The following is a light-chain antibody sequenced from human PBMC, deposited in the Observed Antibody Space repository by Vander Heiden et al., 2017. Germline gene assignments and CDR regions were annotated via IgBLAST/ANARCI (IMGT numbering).Light chain of an antibody. CDR3: MQALQTPLT. CDR2: LGS. J-gene: IGKJ4*01. Sequence: DIVMTQYPLSLHVTPGEPASISCRSSQSLLHSNGYNYLDWYLQKPGQSPQLLIYLGSNRASGVPDRFSGSGSGTDFTLKISRVEAEYVGVYYCMQALQTPLTFGGGTKVDIK. CDR1: QSLLHSNGYNY. V-gene: IGKV2-28*01.